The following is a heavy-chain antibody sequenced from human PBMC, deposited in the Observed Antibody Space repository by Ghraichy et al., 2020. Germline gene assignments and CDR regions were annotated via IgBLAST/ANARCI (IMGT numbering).Heavy chain of an antibody. Sequence: LSLTCAASGFTFSNYAMSWVRQAPGKGLEWVSSLSGSGASTYYADSVKGRFTISRDNSKNTLYLQMNSLRAEDTALYYCAKKGGNYFDSSGHYRYMDVWGKGTTVTVSS. D-gene: IGHD3-22*01. CDR1: GFTFSNYA. J-gene: IGHJ6*03. V-gene: IGHV3-23*01. CDR2: LSGSGAST. CDR3: AKKGGNYFDSSGHYRYMDV.